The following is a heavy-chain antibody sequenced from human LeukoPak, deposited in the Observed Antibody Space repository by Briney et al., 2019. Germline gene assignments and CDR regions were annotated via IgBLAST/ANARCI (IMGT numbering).Heavy chain of an antibody. D-gene: IGHD5-18*01. CDR2: IYYSGST. V-gene: IGHV4-59*08. CDR1: GGSFSGYY. J-gene: IGHJ3*02. CDR3: ASIKSGYGFTFDI. Sequence: SETLSLTCAVYGGSFSGYYWSWIRQPPGKGLEWIGYIYYSGSTNYNPSLKSRVTISVDTSKNQFSLKLSSVTAADTAVYYCASIKSGYGFTFDIWGQGTMVTVSS.